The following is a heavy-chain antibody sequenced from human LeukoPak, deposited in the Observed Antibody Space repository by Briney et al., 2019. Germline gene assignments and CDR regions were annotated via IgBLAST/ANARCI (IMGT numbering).Heavy chain of an antibody. CDR1: GFSFSNSW. CDR3: AGDFYYGSGRFDY. V-gene: IGHV3-74*01. J-gene: IGHJ4*02. Sequence: PGGSLRLSCAASGFSFSNSWMHWVRQAPGKGLVWVSRINSDGTTTYYADSVKGRFTISRDNAKNSLYLQMNSLRAEDTAIYYCAGDFYYGSGRFDYWGQGTLVTVSS. D-gene: IGHD3-10*01. CDR2: INSDGTTT.